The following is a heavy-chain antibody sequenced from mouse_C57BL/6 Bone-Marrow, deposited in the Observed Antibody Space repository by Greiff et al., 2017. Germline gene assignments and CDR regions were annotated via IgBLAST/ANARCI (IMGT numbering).Heavy chain of an antibody. J-gene: IGHJ3*01. CDR1: GFNIKDDY. CDR3: TSEAWFAY. Sequence: VQLQQSGAELARPGASVKLSCTASGFNIKDDYMHWVKQRPEQGLEWIGWIDPENGDTEYASKFKGKATITADTSSNTADLHLSSLTSEDSAVYYCTSEAWFAYWGQGTLVTVSA. CDR2: IDPENGDT. V-gene: IGHV14-4*01.